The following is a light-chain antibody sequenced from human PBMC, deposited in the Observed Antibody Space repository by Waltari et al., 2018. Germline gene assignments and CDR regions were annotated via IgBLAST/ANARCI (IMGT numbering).Light chain of an antibody. J-gene: IGLJ2*01. CDR1: TSDVGGYNY. V-gene: IGLV2-14*03. CDR3: SSYTSSGTLRV. CDR2: DVS. Sequence: QSALTQPASVYGSPGQSITISCTGTTSDVGGYNYVSWYQQHPGKAPKLMIYDVSKRPSGVSNRFSGSKSGNTASLTISGLQAEDEADYYCSSYTSSGTLRVFGGGTKLTVL.